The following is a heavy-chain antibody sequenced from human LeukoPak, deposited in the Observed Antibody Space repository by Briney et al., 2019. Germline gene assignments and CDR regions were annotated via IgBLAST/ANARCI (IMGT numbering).Heavy chain of an antibody. J-gene: IGHJ4*02. D-gene: IGHD3-22*01. Sequence: ASVKVSCKASGYTFTGYYMHWVRQAPGQGLEWMGRINPNSGGTNYAQKFQGRVTMTRDTSTSTAYMELRSLRSDDTAVYYCARDHSPYYYDSSGYYSASYWGQGTLVTVSS. CDR3: ARDHSPYYYDSSGYYSASY. CDR1: GYTFTGYY. V-gene: IGHV1-2*06. CDR2: INPNSGGT.